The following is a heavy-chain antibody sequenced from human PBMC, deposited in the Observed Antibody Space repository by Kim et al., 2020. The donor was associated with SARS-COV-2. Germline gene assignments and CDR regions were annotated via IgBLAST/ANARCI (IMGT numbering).Heavy chain of an antibody. CDR3: ARREQNYNHCRDA. V-gene: IGHV3-23*01. CDR2: IRGGGDKT. CDR1: GFTFRNYA. Sequence: GGSLRLSCAASGFTFRNYAMSWVRQAPGKGLEWVAAIRGGGDKTHYTDSVQGRFTISRDNSENTLYLQMNSLTAEDTALYYCARREQNYNHCRDAWGQG. D-gene: IGHD1-1*01. J-gene: IGHJ6*02.